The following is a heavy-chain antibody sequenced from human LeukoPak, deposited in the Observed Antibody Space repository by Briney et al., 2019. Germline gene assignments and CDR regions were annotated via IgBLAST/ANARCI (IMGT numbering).Heavy chain of an antibody. CDR2: ISRSAAT. CDR1: GFTFSSYS. Sequence: GGSLRLSCAASGFTFSSYSMNWVRQAPGKGLEWVSAISRSAATYYTDSVEGRFTISRDNSKNTLYLQMNSLRAGDTAVYYCASPYGDYVLDYWGQGTLVTVSS. V-gene: IGHV3-23*01. D-gene: IGHD4-17*01. CDR3: ASPYGDYVLDY. J-gene: IGHJ4*02.